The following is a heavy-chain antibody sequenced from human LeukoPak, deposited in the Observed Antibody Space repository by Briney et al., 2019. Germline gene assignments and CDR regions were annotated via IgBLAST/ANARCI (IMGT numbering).Heavy chain of an antibody. D-gene: IGHD3-22*01. J-gene: IGHJ4*02. CDR2: IYHSGST. CDR3: VRGRITMIVVVTHFDY. CDR1: GGSISSGGYS. V-gene: IGHV4-30-2*01. Sequence: SQTLSLTCAVSGGSISSGGYSWSWIRQPPGKGLEWIGYIYHSGSTYYNPSLKSRVTISVDRSKNQFSLKLSSVTAADTAVYYCVRGRITMIVVVTHFDYWGQGTLVTVSS.